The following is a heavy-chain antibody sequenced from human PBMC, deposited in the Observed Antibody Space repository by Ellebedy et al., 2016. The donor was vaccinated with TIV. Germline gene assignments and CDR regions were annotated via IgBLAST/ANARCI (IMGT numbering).Heavy chain of an antibody. V-gene: IGHV3-23*01. Sequence: PGGSLRLSCAASGFTFSSYAMSWVRQAPGKGLEWVSGFGVSGNTAYYADSVKGRFTISRDNSENALYLQMNSLRAEDTAIYHCARGKSGTYIHHAFDYWGQGTLVTVSS. J-gene: IGHJ4*02. CDR2: FGVSGNTA. D-gene: IGHD1-14*01. CDR1: GFTFSSYA. CDR3: ARGKSGTYIHHAFDY.